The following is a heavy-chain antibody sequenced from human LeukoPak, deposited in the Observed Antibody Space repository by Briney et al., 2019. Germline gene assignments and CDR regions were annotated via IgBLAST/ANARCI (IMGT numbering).Heavy chain of an antibody. CDR3: AKDRLIAVAPNWFDP. CDR2: ISGSGGST. J-gene: IGHJ5*02. Sequence: GGSLRLSCAASGFTFSSYAMSWVRQAPGKGLEWVSTISGSGGSTYYADSVKGRFTIPRDNSKNTLYLQMNSLRAEDTAVYYCAKDRLIAVAPNWFDPWGQGTLVTVSS. D-gene: IGHD6-19*01. CDR1: GFTFSSYA. V-gene: IGHV3-23*01.